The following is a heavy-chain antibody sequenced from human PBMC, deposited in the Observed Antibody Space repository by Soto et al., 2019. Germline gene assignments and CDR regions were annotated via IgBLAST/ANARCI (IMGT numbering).Heavy chain of an antibody. CDR2: IDPSDSYT. CDR1: GNSFTSYL. D-gene: IGHD4-17*01. J-gene: IGHJ6*02. CDR3: ARRTTVTSLYGMDV. Sequence: ESRKSSRQGSGNSFTSYLISLVLQMPGKGLEWMGRIDPSDSYTNYSPSFQGHVTISADKSISTAYLQWSSLKASDTAMYYCARRTTVTSLYGMDVWGQGTTVTVPS. V-gene: IGHV5-10-1*01.